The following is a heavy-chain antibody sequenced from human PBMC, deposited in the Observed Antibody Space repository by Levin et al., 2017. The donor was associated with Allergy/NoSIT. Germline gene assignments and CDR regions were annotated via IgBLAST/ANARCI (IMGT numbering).Heavy chain of an antibody. Sequence: SETLSLTCTVSGGSISSGDYYWTWIRQHPGKGLEWIGYIHNSGSSYHNPSFRGRVTKSKDTSRNQFSLNLSSMTAADTAVYYCARGIRVVVPVAYWYFDLWGRGTVVTVSS. CDR2: IHNSGSS. J-gene: IGHJ2*01. CDR3: ARGIRVVVPVAYWYFDL. CDR1: GGSISSGDYY. V-gene: IGHV4-31*03. D-gene: IGHD2-2*01.